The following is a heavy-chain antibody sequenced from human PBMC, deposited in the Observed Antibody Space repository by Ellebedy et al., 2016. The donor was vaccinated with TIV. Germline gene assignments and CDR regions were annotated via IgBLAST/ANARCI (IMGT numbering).Heavy chain of an antibody. CDR3: ARGSGTYYADY. J-gene: IGHJ4*02. V-gene: IGHV1-18*01. Sequence: ASVKVSCKASGYMFSDYPMNWVRQAPGQGLEWMGWIRIYNGETNYAQKFQGRVSVTSDSPTNTAYMELRSLTSDDTAVYYCARGSGTYYADYWGQGTLVTVSS. CDR2: IRIYNGET. D-gene: IGHD1-26*01. CDR1: GYMFSDYP.